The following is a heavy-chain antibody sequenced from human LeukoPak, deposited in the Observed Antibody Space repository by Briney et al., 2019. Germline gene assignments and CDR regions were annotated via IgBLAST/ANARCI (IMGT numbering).Heavy chain of an antibody. D-gene: IGHD3-9*01. CDR3: SRVDILTGYSTDY. J-gene: IGHJ4*02. CDR2: IYSGGST. Sequence: GGSLRLSCAASGFTVSSNYMSWVRQAPGKGLEWVSVIYSGGSTYYADSVKGRFTISRDNSRNTLYLQMNSLRAEDTAVYYCSRVDILTGYSTDYWGQATLVTVCS. V-gene: IGHV3-53*01. CDR1: GFTVSSNY.